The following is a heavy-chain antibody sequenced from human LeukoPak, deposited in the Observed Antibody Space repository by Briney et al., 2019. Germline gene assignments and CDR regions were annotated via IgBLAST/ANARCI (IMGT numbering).Heavy chain of an antibody. D-gene: IGHD5-24*01. CDR3: AKEAPSDGYIFDY. V-gene: IGHV3-30*02. CDR2: IRCDGSNK. Sequence: PGGSLRLSCAASGFTFSSYGMHWVRQAPGKGLEWVAFIRCDGSNKYYADSVKGRFTISRDNSKNTLYLQMNSLRAEDTAVYYCAKEAPSDGYIFDYWGQGTLVTVSS. CDR1: GFTFSSYG. J-gene: IGHJ4*02.